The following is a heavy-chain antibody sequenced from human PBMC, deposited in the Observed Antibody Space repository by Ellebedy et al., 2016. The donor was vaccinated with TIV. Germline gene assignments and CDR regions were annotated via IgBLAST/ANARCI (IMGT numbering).Heavy chain of an antibody. Sequence: SVKVSXKASGGTFSSYAISWVRQAPGQGLEWMGGIIPIFGTANYAQKFQGRVTITADESTSTAYMELSSLRSEDTAVYYCARDHSYSSGWYWMDYWGQGTLVTVSS. D-gene: IGHD6-19*01. CDR3: ARDHSYSSGWYWMDY. CDR1: GGTFSSYA. V-gene: IGHV1-69*13. CDR2: IIPIFGTA. J-gene: IGHJ4*02.